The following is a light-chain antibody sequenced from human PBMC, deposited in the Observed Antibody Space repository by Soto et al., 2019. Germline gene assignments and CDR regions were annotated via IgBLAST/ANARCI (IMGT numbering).Light chain of an antibody. CDR3: AAWDDSLSGVV. J-gene: IGLJ2*01. Sequence: QSVLTQPPTASETPGQRVTISCSGSSSNIGRSYVFWYKQLPGTAPRLLIYRNNQRPSGVPDRFAGSKSGTGASLAISGLRSDDEAVYYCAAWDDSLSGVVFGGGTKLTVL. V-gene: IGLV1-47*01. CDR1: SSNIGRSY. CDR2: RNN.